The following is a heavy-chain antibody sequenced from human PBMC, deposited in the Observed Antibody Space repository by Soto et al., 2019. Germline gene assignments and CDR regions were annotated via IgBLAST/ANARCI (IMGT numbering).Heavy chain of an antibody. V-gene: IGHV1-18*01. CDR3: ASDVVVPAAMFHFYYGMDV. D-gene: IGHD2-2*01. CDR2: ISAYNGNT. Sequence: GASVKVSCKASGYTFTSYGISWVRQAPGQGLEWMGWISAYNGNTNYAQKLQGRVTKTTDTSTSTAYMELRSLRSDDTAVYYCASDVVVPAAMFHFYYGMDVWGQGTTVTVSS. CDR1: GYTFTSYG. J-gene: IGHJ6*02.